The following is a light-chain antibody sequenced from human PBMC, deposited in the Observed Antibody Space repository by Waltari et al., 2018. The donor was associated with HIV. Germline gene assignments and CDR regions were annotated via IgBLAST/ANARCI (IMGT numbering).Light chain of an antibody. J-gene: IGKJ2*01. Sequence: EFVLTQSPGTLSLSPGERATLSCRASQSVSSNYLAWYQQKPGQAPRLLIYDASSRATDIPDRFSGSGSGTDFTLALSRLEPEDFAVYYCQQYGNSPYTFGQGTKLEIK. CDR3: QQYGNSPYT. V-gene: IGKV3-20*01. CDR2: DAS. CDR1: QSVSSNY.